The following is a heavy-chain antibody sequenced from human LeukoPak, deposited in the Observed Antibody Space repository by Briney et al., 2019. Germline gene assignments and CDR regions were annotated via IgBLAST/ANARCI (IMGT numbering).Heavy chain of an antibody. V-gene: IGHV4-30-4*01. CDR3: AREPLPHYYGSGSYYMVY. CDR2: IYYSGST. J-gene: IGHJ4*02. CDR1: GGSISSGDYY. D-gene: IGHD3-10*01. Sequence: PSETLSLTCTVSGGSISSGDYYWSWIRQPPGKGLEWIGDIYYSGSTYYNPSLKSRVTISVDTSKNQFSLKLSSVTAADTAVYYCAREPLPHYYGSGSYYMVYWDQGTLVTVSS.